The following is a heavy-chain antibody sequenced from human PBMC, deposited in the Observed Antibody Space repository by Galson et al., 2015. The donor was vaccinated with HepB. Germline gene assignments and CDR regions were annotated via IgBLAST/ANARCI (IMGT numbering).Heavy chain of an antibody. Sequence: SLRLSCAVSGFTFDDYMMHWVRQAPGKGLEWVSLISWDGDSTYYADSVKGRFTISRDTSKNSLYLQMNSLRTEDTALYYCTKDEWPVRSWGMDVWGQGTTVTVSS. CDR3: TKDEWPVRSWGMDV. V-gene: IGHV3-43*01. J-gene: IGHJ6*02. CDR2: ISWDGDST. D-gene: IGHD3-3*01. CDR1: GFTFDDYM.